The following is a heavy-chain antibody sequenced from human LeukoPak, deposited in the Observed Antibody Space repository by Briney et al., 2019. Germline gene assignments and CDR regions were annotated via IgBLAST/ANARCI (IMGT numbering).Heavy chain of an antibody. CDR3: AREKGGILWFGELSYYFDY. D-gene: IGHD3-10*01. J-gene: IGHJ4*02. CDR2: IYYSGST. CDR1: GGSISSGDYY. Sequence: SETLSLTCTVSGGSISSGDYYWSWIRQPPGKGLEWIGHIYYSGSTYYNPSLKSRVTISVDTSKNQFSLKLSSVTAADTAVYYCAREKGGILWFGELSYYFDYWGQGTLVTVSS. V-gene: IGHV4-30-4*08.